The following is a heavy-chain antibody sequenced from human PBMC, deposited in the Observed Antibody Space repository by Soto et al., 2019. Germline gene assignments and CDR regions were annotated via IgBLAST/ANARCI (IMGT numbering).Heavy chain of an antibody. Sequence: SETLSLTCTVSGGSISTYYWNWIRQPPGKGLESIGYIYYSGSANYSPSLKSRVTISVDTSKNQFSLKLSSVTAADTAVYYCATPYDFWSGYYTRWGQGTLVTVSS. CDR2: IYYSGSA. V-gene: IGHV4-59*01. CDR3: ATPYDFWSGYYTR. D-gene: IGHD3-3*01. CDR1: GGSISTYY. J-gene: IGHJ4*02.